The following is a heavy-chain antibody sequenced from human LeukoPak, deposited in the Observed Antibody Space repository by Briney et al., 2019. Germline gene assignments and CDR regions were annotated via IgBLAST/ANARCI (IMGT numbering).Heavy chain of an antibody. Sequence: GGSLRLSCAASGFTFSSYSMNWVRQAPGKGLEWVSSISSSSSYKYYADSVKGRFTISRDNAKNSLYLQMNSLRAEDTAVYYCASRSTRFGELLYYYYGMDVWGQGTTVTVSS. D-gene: IGHD3-10*01. V-gene: IGHV3-21*01. CDR1: GFTFSSYS. CDR3: ASRSTRFGELLYYYYGMDV. J-gene: IGHJ6*02. CDR2: ISSSSSYK.